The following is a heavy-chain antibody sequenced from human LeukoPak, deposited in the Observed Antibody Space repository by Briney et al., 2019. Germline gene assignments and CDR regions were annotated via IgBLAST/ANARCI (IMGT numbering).Heavy chain of an antibody. J-gene: IGHJ4*02. CDR1: GLTFSSYA. D-gene: IGHD3-9*01. CDR3: AREKRYFDWSPPYAFDY. CDR2: ISYDGSNK. Sequence: PGGSLRLSCAASGLTFSSYAMHWVRQAPGKGLEWVAVISYDGSNKYYADSVKGRFTISRDNSKNTLYLQMNSLRAEDTAVYYCAREKRYFDWSPPYAFDYWGQGTLVTVSS. V-gene: IGHV3-30-3*01.